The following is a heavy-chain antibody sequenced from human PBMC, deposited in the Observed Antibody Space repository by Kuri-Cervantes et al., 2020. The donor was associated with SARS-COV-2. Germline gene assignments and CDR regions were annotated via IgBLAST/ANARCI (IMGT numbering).Heavy chain of an antibody. CDR1: GGSISSYY. CDR3: ARGRGATDY. J-gene: IGHJ4*02. D-gene: IGHD1-26*01. Sequence: SETLSLTCTVSGGSISSYYWSWIRQPPGKGLEWIGYIYYSGSTNYNPSLKSRVTISVDTSKNQFSLKLSSVTAADTAVYYCARGRGATDYWGQGTLATFPS. CDR2: IYYSGST. V-gene: IGHV4-59*01.